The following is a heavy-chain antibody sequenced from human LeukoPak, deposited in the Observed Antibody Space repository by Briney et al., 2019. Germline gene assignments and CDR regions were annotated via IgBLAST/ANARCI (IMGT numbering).Heavy chain of an antibody. V-gene: IGHV3-7*01. CDR1: GFTFSSHW. Sequence: GGSLRLSCAASGFTFSSHWMSWVRQAPGKGLERVANIKQDGSEQYYVDSVQGRFIISIDNDKNSLYLQMNSLRAEDAAVYYCARDYDFWSGPGGYFDYWGQGTLVTVSS. D-gene: IGHD3-3*01. J-gene: IGHJ4*02. CDR3: ARDYDFWSGPGGYFDY. CDR2: IKQDGSEQ.